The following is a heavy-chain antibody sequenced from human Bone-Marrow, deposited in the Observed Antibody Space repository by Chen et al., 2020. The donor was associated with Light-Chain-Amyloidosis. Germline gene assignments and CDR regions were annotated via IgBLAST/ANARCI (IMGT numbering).Heavy chain of an antibody. Sequence: QVQLQESGPGLVKPSETLSLTCSVSGYSISSGYSWGWIRQPPGKGLEWIGKITHSGSTKYNPSLKSRVTMSVDTSKNQYSLKMNSVTAADTAVYYCVRDTYDSSTYYTYRSMDVWGQGTTVTVSS. V-gene: IGHV4-38-2*02. CDR1: GYSISSGYS. J-gene: IGHJ6*02. D-gene: IGHD3-22*01. CDR3: VRDTYDSSTYYTYRSMDV. CDR2: ITHSGST.